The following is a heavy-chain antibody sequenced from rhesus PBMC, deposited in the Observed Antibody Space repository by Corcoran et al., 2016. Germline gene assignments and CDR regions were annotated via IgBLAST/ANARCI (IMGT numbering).Heavy chain of an antibody. CDR2: FSYSGRT. D-gene: IGHD3-3*01. J-gene: IGHJ6*01. Sequence: QVQLQESGPGLAKPSETLSLTCAVSGGSIRSSYYYWSWIRQAPGKVLEWIGYFSYSGRTSYNPSLKSRVTISRDTSKNQFSLKLSSVTAADTAVYYCASKDWTGSYGLDSWGQGVVVTVSP. CDR1: GGSIRSSYYY. CDR3: ASKDWTGSYGLDS. V-gene: IGHV4-122*02.